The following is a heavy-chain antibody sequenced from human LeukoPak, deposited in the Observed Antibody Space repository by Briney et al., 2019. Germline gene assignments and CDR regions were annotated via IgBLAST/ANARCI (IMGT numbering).Heavy chain of an antibody. D-gene: IGHD3-3*01. J-gene: IGHJ4*02. CDR1: GFTFSSYS. CDR3: ARVGSGYYLSDMNY. V-gene: IGHV3-21*01. CDR2: ISSSSSYI. Sequence: GGSLRLSCAASGFTFSSYSMNWVRQAPGKGLEWVSSISSSSSYIYYADSVKGRFTISRDNAKNSLYLQMNSLRAEDTAVYYCARVGSGYYLSDMNYWGQGTLVTVPS.